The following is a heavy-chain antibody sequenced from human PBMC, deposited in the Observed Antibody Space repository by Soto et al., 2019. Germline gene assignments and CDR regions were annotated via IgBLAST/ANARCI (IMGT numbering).Heavy chain of an antibody. CDR3: ARDPGYSYGYN. Sequence: QVQLVQSGAEVKKPGASVKVSCKASGYTFTSYAMHWVRQAPGQRLEWMGWISAGNGNTKYSQKFQGRVTSPRDTSASTAYMELSSLRSEDTAVYYCARDPGYSYGYNWGQGTLVTVSS. CDR2: ISAGNGNT. J-gene: IGHJ4*02. V-gene: IGHV1-3*01. D-gene: IGHD5-18*01. CDR1: GYTFTSYA.